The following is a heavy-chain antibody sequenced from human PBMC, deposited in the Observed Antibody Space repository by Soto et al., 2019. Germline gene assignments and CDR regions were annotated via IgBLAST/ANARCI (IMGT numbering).Heavy chain of an antibody. CDR2: IIPIFGTA. J-gene: IGHJ6*02. CDR3: ARGGCSGGSCYSYYYYGMDV. Sequence: SVKVSCKASGGTFSSYAISWVRQAPGQGLEWMGGIIPIFGTANYAQKFQGRDTITADESTSTAYMELSSLRSEDTAVYYCARGGCSGGSCYSYYYYGMDVWGQGTTVTVSS. D-gene: IGHD2-15*01. V-gene: IGHV1-69*13. CDR1: GGTFSSYA.